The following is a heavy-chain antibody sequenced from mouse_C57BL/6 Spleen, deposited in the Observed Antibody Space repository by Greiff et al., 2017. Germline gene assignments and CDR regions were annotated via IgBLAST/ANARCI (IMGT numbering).Heavy chain of an antibody. CDR2: INPGSGGT. CDR3: ARSRSYGDAMDY. J-gene: IGHJ4*01. D-gene: IGHD1-1*02. V-gene: IGHV1-54*01. Sequence: QVQLKEFGAELVRPGTSVKVSCKASGYAFTNYLIEWVKQRPGQGLEWIGVINPGSGGTNYNEKFKGKATLTADKSSSTAYMQLSSLTSEDSAVYFCARSRSYGDAMDYWGQGTSVTVSS. CDR1: GYAFTNYL.